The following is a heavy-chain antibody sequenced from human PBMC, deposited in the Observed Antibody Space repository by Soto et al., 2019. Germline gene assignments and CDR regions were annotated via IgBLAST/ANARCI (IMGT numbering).Heavy chain of an antibody. D-gene: IGHD5-12*01. CDR3: ATVGTIINWFDP. J-gene: IGHJ5*02. CDR1: GYTLTELS. CDR2: FDPEDGET. Sequence: ASVKVSCKVSGYTLTELSMHWVRQAPGKGLEWMGGFDPEDGETIYAQKFQGRVTMTEDTSTDTAYMELSSLRSEDTAVYYCATVGTIINWFDPWGQGTLVPVSS. V-gene: IGHV1-24*01.